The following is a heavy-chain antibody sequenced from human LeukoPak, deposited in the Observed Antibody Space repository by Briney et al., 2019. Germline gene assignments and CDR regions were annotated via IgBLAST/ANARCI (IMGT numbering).Heavy chain of an antibody. CDR1: GFTFSSYA. V-gene: IGHV3-23*01. CDR2: IRGSGGST. Sequence: GGSQRLSCAASGFTFSSYAMSWVRQAPGKGREWVSAIRGSGGSTYYAESVKGRFTISRDNSKNTLHLQLNSLRAEVTAVYYCAKFLPTHIVVANYYFDYWGQGTLVTVSS. CDR3: AKFLPTHIVVANYYFDY. D-gene: IGHD2-21*01. J-gene: IGHJ4*02.